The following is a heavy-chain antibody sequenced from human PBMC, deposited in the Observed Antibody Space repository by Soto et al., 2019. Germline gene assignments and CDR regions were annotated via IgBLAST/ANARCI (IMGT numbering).Heavy chain of an antibody. J-gene: IGHJ6*03. CDR1: GYTFTSYG. D-gene: IGHD3-10*01. V-gene: IGHV1-18*01. Sequence: ASVKVSCKASGYTFTSYGISWVRQAPGQGLEWMGWISAYNGNTNYAQKLQGRVTMTTDTSTSTAYMELRSLRSDDTAVYYCARDFMVRGVNPPLYYYYYYMDVWGKGTTVTVSS. CDR2: ISAYNGNT. CDR3: ARDFMVRGVNPPLYYYYYYMDV.